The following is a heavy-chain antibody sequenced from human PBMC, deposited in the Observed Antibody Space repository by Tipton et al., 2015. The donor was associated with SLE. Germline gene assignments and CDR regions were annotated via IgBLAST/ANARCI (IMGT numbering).Heavy chain of an antibody. V-gene: IGHV4-34*01. CDR1: GGSFSGYY. D-gene: IGHD7-27*01. Sequence: LRLSCAVYGGSFSGYYWSWIRQPPGKGLEWIGEINHSGSTNYNPSLKSRVTISVDTSKNQFSLKLSSVTAADTAVYYCAREPANWGSAFDIWGQGTMVTVSS. J-gene: IGHJ3*02. CDR2: INHSGST. CDR3: AREPANWGSAFDI.